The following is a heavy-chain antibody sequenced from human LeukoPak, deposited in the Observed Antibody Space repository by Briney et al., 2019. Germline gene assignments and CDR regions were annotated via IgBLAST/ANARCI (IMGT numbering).Heavy chain of an antibody. CDR1: GFTFSDYD. CDR2: INSVGVT. CDR3: AREARGSAWQYVDY. V-gene: IGHV3-13*04. Sequence: GGSLRLSCAASGFTFSDYDMHWVRQVTGKGLGWVSTINSVGVTYYPDSVKGRFTISREDDKDSLYLQMNSLRVGDTAVYYCAREARGSAWQYVDYWGQGTLVTVSS. D-gene: IGHD6-19*01. J-gene: IGHJ4*02.